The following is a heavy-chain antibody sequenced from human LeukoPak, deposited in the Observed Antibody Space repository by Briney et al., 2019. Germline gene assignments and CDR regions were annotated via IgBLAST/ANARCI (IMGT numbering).Heavy chain of an antibody. CDR2: MSYSGNT. CDR3: ARQAGSFTSFDF. Sequence: PSETLSLTRSVSGGSISRYYWTWIRQPPGKGPEWIGYMSYSGNTEYNPSLKRRVTVSLDTTKNQFSLKLSSVTAADTAIYYCARQAGSFTSFDFWGQGILVTVSS. CDR1: GGSISRYY. V-gene: IGHV4-59*08. D-gene: IGHD3-10*01. J-gene: IGHJ4*02.